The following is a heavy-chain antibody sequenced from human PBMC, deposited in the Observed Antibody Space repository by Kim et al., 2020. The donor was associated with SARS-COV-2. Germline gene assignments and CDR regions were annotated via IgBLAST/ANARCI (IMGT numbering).Heavy chain of an antibody. CDR3: ARAVAVAGDY. V-gene: IGHV3-48*03. CDR1: GFTFTNYE. J-gene: IGHJ4*02. D-gene: IGHD6-19*01. Sequence: GGSLRLSCAGSGFTFTNYEMTWVRQAPGKGPEWVSYISSSGGTRYYADSVKGRFTISRDNAKNSLFLQMNSLRADDTAMYHCARAVAVAGDYWGQGTPVTVSS. CDR2: ISSSGGTR.